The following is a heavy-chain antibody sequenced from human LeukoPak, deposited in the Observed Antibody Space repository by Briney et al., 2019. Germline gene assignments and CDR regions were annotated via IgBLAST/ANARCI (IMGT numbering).Heavy chain of an antibody. D-gene: IGHD2-15*01. Sequence: SETLSLTCTVSGGSISSGDYLWSWLRQPPGKGLEWIGYISYSGTTYSNPSLKSRPTMSEDTSKNQFSLKLSSVTAADTAVYYCARGWNYFDDWGQGTLVTVSS. CDR3: ARGWNYFDD. J-gene: IGHJ4*02. V-gene: IGHV4-30-4*01. CDR2: ISYSGTT. CDR1: GGSISSGDYL.